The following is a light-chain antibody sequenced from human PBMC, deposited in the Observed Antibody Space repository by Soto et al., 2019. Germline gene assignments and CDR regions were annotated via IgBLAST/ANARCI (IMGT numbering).Light chain of an antibody. V-gene: IGKV1-12*01. CDR3: QQANSFPIT. CDR1: QGISSW. J-gene: IGKJ5*01. CDR2: AAS. Sequence: LHNTQSPSTLSASTGDRVPIPPRASQGISSWLAWYQQKPGKAPKLLIYAASSLQSGVPSRFSGSGSGTDFTLTISSLQPEDFATYYCQQANSFPITVGQGTRLEIK.